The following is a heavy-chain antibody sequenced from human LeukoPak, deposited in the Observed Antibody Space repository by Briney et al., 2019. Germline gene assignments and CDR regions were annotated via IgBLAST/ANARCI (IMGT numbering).Heavy chain of an antibody. CDR3: ARSVVVPAARKYYYYYYMDV. CDR2: IYTSGST. D-gene: IGHD2-2*01. CDR1: GGSISSGGYY. Sequence: PSQTLSLTCTVSGGSISSGGYYWSWIRQPAGKGLEWIGRIYTSGSTNYNPSLKSRVTISVDTSKNQFSLKLSSVTAADTAVYYCARSVVVPAARKYYYYYYMDVWGKGTTVTVSS. J-gene: IGHJ6*03. V-gene: IGHV4-61*02.